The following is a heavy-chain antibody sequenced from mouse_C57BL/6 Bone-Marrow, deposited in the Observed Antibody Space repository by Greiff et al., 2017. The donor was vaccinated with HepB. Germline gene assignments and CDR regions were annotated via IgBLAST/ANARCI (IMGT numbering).Heavy chain of an antibody. Sequence: DVQLVESGGGLVKPGGSLKLSCAASGFTFSSYAMSWVRQTPEKRLEWVATISDGGSYTYYPDNVKGRFTISRDNAKNNLYLQMSHLKSEDTAMYYCARWLSRAMDYWGQGTSVTVSS. J-gene: IGHJ4*01. D-gene: IGHD1-2*01. CDR1: GFTFSSYA. CDR2: ISDGGSYT. V-gene: IGHV5-4*01. CDR3: ARWLSRAMDY.